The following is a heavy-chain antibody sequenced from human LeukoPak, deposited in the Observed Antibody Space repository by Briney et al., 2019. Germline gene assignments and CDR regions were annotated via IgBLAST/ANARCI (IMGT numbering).Heavy chain of an antibody. J-gene: IGHJ4*02. CDR2: LYHSGST. CDR3: ARDGRGAEVDF. Sequence: SETLSLTCTVSGGSISSYYWSWIRQPPGKGLEWIGSLYHSGSTYYNPSLKGRVTISVDTSKNQFSLKLSSVTAADTAVYYCARDGRGAEVDFWGQGTLVTVSS. CDR1: GGSISSYY. D-gene: IGHD3-10*01. V-gene: IGHV4-59*12.